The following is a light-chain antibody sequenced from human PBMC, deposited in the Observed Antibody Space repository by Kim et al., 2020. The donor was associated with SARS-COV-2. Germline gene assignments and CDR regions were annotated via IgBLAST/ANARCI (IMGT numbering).Light chain of an antibody. CDR3: TPYRNGGYV. Sequence: QSALTQPASVSGSPGQSITISCTGTSSDVGGYNYVSWYQQSSGKAPKLMIYDVFKRPSGVPNRFSGSKSGNTASLTISELQAEDEADYYCTPYRNGGYVFGAGTKVTVL. CDR1: SSDVGGYNY. V-gene: IGLV2-14*03. CDR2: DVF. J-gene: IGLJ1*01.